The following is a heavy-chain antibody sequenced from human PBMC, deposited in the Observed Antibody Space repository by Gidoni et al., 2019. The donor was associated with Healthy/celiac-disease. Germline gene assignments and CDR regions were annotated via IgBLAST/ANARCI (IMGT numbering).Heavy chain of an antibody. CDR1: GFTFISYE. J-gene: IGHJ6*02. D-gene: IGHD3-9*01. CDR3: ARPKGIHFDWHIGGLGYYGMDV. V-gene: IGHV3-48*03. Sequence: EVQLLESGGGLVQPGGSLRLSCAASGFTFISYEMNWARQAPGKGLEWVSYISSSGSTIYYADSVKGRFTISRDNAKNSLYLQMNSLRAEDTAVYYCARPKGIHFDWHIGGLGYYGMDVWGQGTTVTVSS. CDR2: ISSSGSTI.